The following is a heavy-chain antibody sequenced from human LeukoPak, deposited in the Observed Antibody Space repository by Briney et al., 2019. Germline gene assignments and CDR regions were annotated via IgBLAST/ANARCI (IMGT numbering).Heavy chain of an antibody. D-gene: IGHD2-2*01. Sequence: GGSLRLSCAAPGFTFSRYGMHWVRQAPGKGLEWVAVTWYDGSNKYYADSLKGRFTISRDNSKNTLYLEMNSLRAEDTAVYYCARDACSSTSCYNYYYYMDVWGKGTTVTVSS. CDR1: GFTFSRYG. V-gene: IGHV3-33*01. CDR3: ARDACSSTSCYNYYYYMDV. CDR2: TWYDGSNK. J-gene: IGHJ6*03.